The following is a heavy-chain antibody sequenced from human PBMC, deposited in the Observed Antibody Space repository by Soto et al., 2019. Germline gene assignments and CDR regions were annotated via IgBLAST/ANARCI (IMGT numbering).Heavy chain of an antibody. Sequence: SETLSLTCTVSGGPISSYYWSWTRQPQGKGLEWIGYIYYSGSTNYNPSLKSRVTISVDTSKNQFSLKLSSVTAADTAVYYCARAIDFTSVSWGYGGQGTLVTVSS. D-gene: IGHD3-3*01. J-gene: IGHJ4*02. V-gene: IGHV4-59*01. CDR1: GGPISSYY. CDR2: IYYSGST. CDR3: ARAIDFTSVSWGY.